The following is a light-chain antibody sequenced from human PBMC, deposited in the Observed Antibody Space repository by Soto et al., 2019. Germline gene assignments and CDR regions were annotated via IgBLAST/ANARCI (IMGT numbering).Light chain of an antibody. V-gene: IGKV1-5*01. J-gene: IGKJ2*01. CDR2: DAS. CDR3: QQYNSDYT. CDR1: KTISSW. Sequence: DIQMTQSPSTLSVFVGDRVTIACRASKTISSWLAWYQQKPGKAPKLLIYDASVLESGVLSRCCGSGSGTEFPLSISSLQPEYFATYYCQQYNSDYTFGQGTKLAIK.